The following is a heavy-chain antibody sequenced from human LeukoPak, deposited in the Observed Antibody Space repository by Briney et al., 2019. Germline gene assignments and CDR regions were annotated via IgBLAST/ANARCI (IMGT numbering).Heavy chain of an antibody. Sequence: GGSLRLSXAASGFTFSSYWMSWVRQAPGKGLEGVANIKQDGSEKYYVDSVEGRFTISRNNAKNSLYLQMSSLRAEDTAVYYCARVGTTVTKEDYFDYWGQGTLVTVSS. CDR1: GFTFSSYW. CDR3: ARVGTTVTKEDYFDY. V-gene: IGHV3-7*01. J-gene: IGHJ4*02. CDR2: IKQDGSEK. D-gene: IGHD4-17*01.